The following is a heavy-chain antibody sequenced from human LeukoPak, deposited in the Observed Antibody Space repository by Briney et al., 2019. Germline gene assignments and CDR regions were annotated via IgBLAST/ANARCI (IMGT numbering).Heavy chain of an antibody. Sequence: PGGSLRLSCEVSGFKFNSYGMHWVRQAPGKGLEWVAVISYDGSNKYYADSVKGRFTISRDNSKNTLYLQMNSLRAKDTAVYYCAKDREGAGSGSYFPLDYWGQETLVTVSS. V-gene: IGHV3-30*18. D-gene: IGHD3-10*01. CDR3: AKDREGAGSGSYFPLDY. CDR1: GFKFNSYG. CDR2: ISYDGSNK. J-gene: IGHJ4*02.